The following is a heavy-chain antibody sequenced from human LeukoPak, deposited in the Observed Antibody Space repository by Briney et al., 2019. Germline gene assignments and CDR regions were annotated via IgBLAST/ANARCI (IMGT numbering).Heavy chain of an antibody. CDR3: ARAPPDYGGYTNDY. D-gene: IGHD4-23*01. CDR2: ISGSSNRI. CDR1: GFSFSSYS. V-gene: IGHV3-48*01. J-gene: IGHJ4*02. Sequence: GGSLRLSCVVSGFSFSSYSMNWVRQAPGKGLKWVSYISGSSNRIFYADSVKGRFTISRDNAENSLYLQMNSLRAEDTAVYYCARAPPDYGGYTNDYWGQGTLVTVSS.